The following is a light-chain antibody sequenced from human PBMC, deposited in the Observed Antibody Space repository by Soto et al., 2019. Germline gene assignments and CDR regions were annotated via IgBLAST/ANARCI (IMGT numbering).Light chain of an antibody. J-gene: IGKJ4*01. CDR1: QSVSSY. CDR2: DAS. Sequence: EIVLTQSPATLSLSPGERATLSCRASQSVSSYLAWYQQKPGQAPRLLIYDASNRATGIPARFSGSGSVTDFTLTLSCLEPEDLADSYFQQRNNWTNTVGEGPKVDIK. V-gene: IGKV3-11*01. CDR3: QQRNNWTNT.